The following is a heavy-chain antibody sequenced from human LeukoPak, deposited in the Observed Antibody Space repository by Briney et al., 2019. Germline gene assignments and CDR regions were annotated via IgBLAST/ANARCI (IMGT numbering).Heavy chain of an antibody. V-gene: IGHV3-7*01. CDR3: ARDGATVTTPNYYGMDV. Sequence: ETLSLTCAVYGGSFSGYYWSWVRQAPGKGLEWVANIKKDGREKYYVDSVKGRFTISRDNAKNSLYLQMNSLRVEDTAVYYCARDGATVTTPNYYGMDVWGQGTTVTVSS. CDR2: IKKDGREK. J-gene: IGHJ6*02. CDR1: GGSFSGYY. D-gene: IGHD4-17*01.